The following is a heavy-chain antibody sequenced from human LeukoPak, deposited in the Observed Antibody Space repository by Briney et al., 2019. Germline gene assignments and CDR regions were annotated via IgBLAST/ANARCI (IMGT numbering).Heavy chain of an antibody. CDR2: ISSSSSYI. Sequence: GGSLRLSRAASGFTFSSYSMNWVRQAPGKGLEWVSSISSSSSYIYYADSVKGRFTISRDNANNSLYLQMNSLRAEDTAVYYCASELWFGELSPGYWGQGTLVTVSS. J-gene: IGHJ4*02. D-gene: IGHD3-10*01. CDR1: GFTFSSYS. CDR3: ASELWFGELSPGY. V-gene: IGHV3-21*01.